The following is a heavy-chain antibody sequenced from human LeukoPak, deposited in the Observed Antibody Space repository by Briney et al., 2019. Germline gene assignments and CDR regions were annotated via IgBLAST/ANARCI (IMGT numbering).Heavy chain of an antibody. Sequence: PGGSLRLSCAASGFTFSSYAMSWVRQAPGKGLEWVSAISGSGGSTYYADSVKGRFTISGDNSKNTLYLQMNSLRAEDTAVYYCAKSVRRSITMIVVVITEFDYWGQGTLVTVSS. CDR1: GFTFSSYA. D-gene: IGHD3-22*01. V-gene: IGHV3-23*01. CDR2: ISGSGGST. CDR3: AKSVRRSITMIVVVITEFDY. J-gene: IGHJ4*02.